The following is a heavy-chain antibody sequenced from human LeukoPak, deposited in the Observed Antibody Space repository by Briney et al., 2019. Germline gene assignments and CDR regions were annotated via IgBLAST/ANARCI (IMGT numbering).Heavy chain of an antibody. CDR2: IQSDGRNK. Sequence: PGGSLRLSCAASGFTFSSSGMHWVRQAPGKGLEWVAFIQSDGRNKYYADSVEGRFTLSRDNSKNTLYLQMNSLRAEDTAVYYCAKAPVRIAAAGTSVTANYYYYGMDVWGQGTTVTVSS. CDR1: GFTFSSSG. CDR3: AKAPVRIAAAGTSVTANYYYYGMDV. J-gene: IGHJ6*02. D-gene: IGHD6-13*01. V-gene: IGHV3-30*02.